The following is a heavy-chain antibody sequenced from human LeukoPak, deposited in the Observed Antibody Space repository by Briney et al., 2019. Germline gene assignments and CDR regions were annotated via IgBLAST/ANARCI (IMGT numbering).Heavy chain of an antibody. CDR3: ARAQGGYSYGYGAFDI. V-gene: IGHV3-23*01. CDR2: ISGSGGST. D-gene: IGHD5-18*01. CDR1: GFTFSSYA. Sequence: GGSLRLSCAASGFTFSSYAMSWVRQAPGEGLEWVSAISGSGGSTYYADSVKGRFTISRDNSKNSLYLQMNSLRAEDTALYYCARAQGGYSYGYGAFDIWGQGTMVTVSS. J-gene: IGHJ3*02.